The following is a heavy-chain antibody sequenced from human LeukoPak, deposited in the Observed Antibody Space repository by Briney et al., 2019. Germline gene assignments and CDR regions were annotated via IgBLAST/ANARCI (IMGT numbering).Heavy chain of an antibody. V-gene: IGHV3-74*01. CDR3: ATDSGHAFSF. CDR2: IYSDGSDK. D-gene: IGHD3-10*01. CDR1: GFTFNTAC. Sequence: GGSLRLSCAASGFTFNTACMHWVRQVRGKGLVWVSRIYSDGSDKTYADSVKGRFIISRDNAKNTLYLQMNNLRGDDTAVYYCATDSGHAFSFWGQGTMVTVSS. J-gene: IGHJ3*01.